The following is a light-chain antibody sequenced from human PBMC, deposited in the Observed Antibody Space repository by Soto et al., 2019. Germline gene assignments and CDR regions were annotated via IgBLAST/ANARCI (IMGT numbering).Light chain of an antibody. CDR3: AAWDDSLSGVL. CDR2: RNN. Sequence: QSVLSQPPSASGTPGQRVTVSCSGSSSNIGTNYVYWYQQLPATAPKLLIYRNNQRPSGVPDRFAGSKSGTSASLAISGLRSEDEADYFCAAWDDSLSGVLFGGGTKLT. CDR1: SSNIGTNY. J-gene: IGLJ3*02. V-gene: IGLV1-47*01.